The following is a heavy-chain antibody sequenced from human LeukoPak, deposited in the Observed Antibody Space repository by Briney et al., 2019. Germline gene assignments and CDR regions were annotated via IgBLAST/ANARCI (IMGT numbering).Heavy chain of an antibody. D-gene: IGHD6-19*01. J-gene: IGHJ5*02. CDR3: ARCDSRGWYENWFDP. Sequence: ASVKVSCKASGYTFTSYYMHWVRQAPGQGLEWMGIINPSGGSTSYAQKFQGRVTMTRDMSTSTAYMELRSLRSDDTAVYYCARCDSRGWYENWFDPWGQGTLVTVSS. CDR2: INPSGGST. CDR1: GYTFTSYY. V-gene: IGHV1-46*01.